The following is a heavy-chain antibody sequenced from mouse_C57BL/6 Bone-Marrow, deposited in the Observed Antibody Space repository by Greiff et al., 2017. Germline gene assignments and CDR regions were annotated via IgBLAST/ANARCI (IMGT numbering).Heavy chain of an antibody. CDR1: GFNIKDDY. CDR3: TTFGIGGFDY. J-gene: IGHJ2*01. Sequence: VQLQQSGAELVRPGASVKLSCTASGFNIKDDYMHWVKQRPEQGLEWIGWIDPENGDTEYASKFQGKATITADTSSNTAYLQLSSLTSEDTAVXYCTTFGIGGFDYWGQGTTLTVSS. CDR2: IDPENGDT. D-gene: IGHD2-14*01. V-gene: IGHV14-4*01.